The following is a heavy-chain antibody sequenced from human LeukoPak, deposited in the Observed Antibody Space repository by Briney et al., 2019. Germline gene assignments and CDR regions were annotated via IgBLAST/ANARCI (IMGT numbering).Heavy chain of an antibody. V-gene: IGHV1-24*01. CDR2: FDPEDGET. J-gene: IGHJ6*02. CDR1: GYTLTELS. CDR3: AIGVPYGSGSRGMDV. D-gene: IGHD3-10*01. Sequence: GASVKVSCKVSGYTLTELSMHWVRQAPGKGLEWMGGFDPEDGETIYAQKFQGRVTMTEDTSTDTAYMELSSLRSEDTAVYYCAIGVPYGSGSRGMDVWGQGTTVTVSS.